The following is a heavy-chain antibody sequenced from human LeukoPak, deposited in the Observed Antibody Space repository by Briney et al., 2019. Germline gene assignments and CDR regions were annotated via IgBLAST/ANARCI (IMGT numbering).Heavy chain of an antibody. J-gene: IGHJ6*04. CDR3: AELGITMIGGV. Sequence: PGGSLRLSCAASGFTFSSYAMHWVRQAPGKGLEWVSGISWNSGSIAYADSVKGRFTISRNNAKNSLYLQMNSLRAEDTAVYYRAELGITMIGGVWGKGTTVTISS. D-gene: IGHD3-10*02. V-gene: IGHV3-9*01. CDR2: ISWNSGSI. CDR1: GFTFSSYA.